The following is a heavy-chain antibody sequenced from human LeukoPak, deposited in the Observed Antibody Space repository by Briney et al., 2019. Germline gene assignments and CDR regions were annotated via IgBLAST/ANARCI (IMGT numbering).Heavy chain of an antibody. J-gene: IGHJ4*02. CDR2: ISYDGSNK. D-gene: IGHD6-19*01. CDR3: AKPHIAVAGTVDY. Sequence: GGSLRLSCAASGFTFSSYGMPWVRQAPGKGLEWVAVISYDGSNKYYADSVKGRFTISRDNSKNTLYLQMNSLRAEDTAVYYCAKPHIAVAGTVDYWGQGTLVTVSS. V-gene: IGHV3-30*18. CDR1: GFTFSSYG.